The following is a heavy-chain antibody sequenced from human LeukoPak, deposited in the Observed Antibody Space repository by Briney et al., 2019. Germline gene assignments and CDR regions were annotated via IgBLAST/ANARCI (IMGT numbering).Heavy chain of an antibody. CDR3: ARGAHYYDSSGYFYFQH. CDR2: ISSSGSTI. CDR1: GFTFSSYE. Sequence: GGSLRLSCAASGFTFSSYEMNWVRQVPGKGLEWVSYISSSGSTIYYADSVKGRFTISRDNAKNSLYLQMNSLRAEDTAVYYCARGAHYYDSSGYFYFQHWGQGTLVTVSS. D-gene: IGHD3-22*01. J-gene: IGHJ1*01. V-gene: IGHV3-48*03.